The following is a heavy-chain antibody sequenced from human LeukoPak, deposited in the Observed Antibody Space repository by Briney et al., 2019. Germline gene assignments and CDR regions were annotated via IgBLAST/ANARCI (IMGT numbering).Heavy chain of an antibody. V-gene: IGHV3-23*01. CDR2: ISGSGGST. CDR3: ARDGDIVGATTDFDY. Sequence: GGSLRLSCAASGFTFSSYAMSWVRQAPGKGLEWVSAISGSGGSTYYADSVKGRFTISRDNAKNSLYLQMNSLRAEDTAVYYCARDGDIVGATTDFDYWGQGTLVTVSS. J-gene: IGHJ4*02. D-gene: IGHD1-26*01. CDR1: GFTFSSYA.